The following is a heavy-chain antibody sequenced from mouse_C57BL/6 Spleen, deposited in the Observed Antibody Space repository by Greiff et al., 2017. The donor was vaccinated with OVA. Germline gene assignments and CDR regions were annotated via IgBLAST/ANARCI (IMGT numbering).Heavy chain of an antibody. V-gene: IGHV1-4*01. D-gene: IGHD1-1*01. CDR1: GYTFTSYT. CDR3: ARGGLTVVATDY. CDR2: INPSSGYT. J-gene: IGHJ2*01. Sequence: QVQLQQSGAELARPGASVKMSCKASGYTFTSYTMHWVKQRPGQGLEWIGYINPSSGYTKYNQKFKDKATLTADKSSSTAYMQLSSLTSEDSAVYYCARGGLTVVATDYWGQGTTLTVSS.